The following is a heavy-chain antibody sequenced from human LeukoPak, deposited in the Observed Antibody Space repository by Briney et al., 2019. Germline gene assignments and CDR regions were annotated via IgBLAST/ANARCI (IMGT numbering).Heavy chain of an antibody. Sequence: GGSLRLSCAASGFTFSSYAMHWVRQAPGKGLEWVAVISYDGSNKYYADSVKGRFTISRDSSKNTLYLQMNSLRAEDTAVYYCAKGSDTAMGLYFDYWGQGTLVTVSS. V-gene: IGHV3-30-3*01. CDR1: GFTFSSYA. D-gene: IGHD5-18*01. CDR2: ISYDGSNK. CDR3: AKGSDTAMGLYFDY. J-gene: IGHJ4*02.